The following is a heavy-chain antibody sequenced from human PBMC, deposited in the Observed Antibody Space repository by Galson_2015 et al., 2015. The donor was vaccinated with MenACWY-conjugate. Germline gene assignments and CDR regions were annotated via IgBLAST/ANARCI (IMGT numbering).Heavy chain of an antibody. CDR3: ARSYVPGSDRKNYYMDV. J-gene: IGHJ6*03. CDR1: GFTFSSYW. D-gene: IGHD3-16*01. Sequence: LRLSCAASGFTFSSYWLHWVRQAPGKGLVWVSRVNSDGSGTGYADSVKGRFTISRDNAKNMLFLQMNSLKVEDAAVYYCARSYVPGSDRKNYYMDVWGRGNPGHRLL. CDR2: VNSDGSGT. V-gene: IGHV3-74*01.